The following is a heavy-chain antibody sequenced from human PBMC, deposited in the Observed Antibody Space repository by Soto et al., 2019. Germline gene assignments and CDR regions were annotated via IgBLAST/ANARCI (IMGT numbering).Heavy chain of an antibody. CDR2: VSSDGSNT. CDR1: GFTFSSYW. Sequence: GGSLRLSCAASGFTFSSYWMHWVRQAPGKGLEWVSRVSSDGSNTNYADSVKGRFTISRDNSKNTLYLQMNSLRAEDTAVYYCARDASRYCSGGSCYVSWGQGTLVTVSS. CDR3: ARDASRYCSGGSCYVS. V-gene: IGHV3-74*01. J-gene: IGHJ5*02. D-gene: IGHD2-15*01.